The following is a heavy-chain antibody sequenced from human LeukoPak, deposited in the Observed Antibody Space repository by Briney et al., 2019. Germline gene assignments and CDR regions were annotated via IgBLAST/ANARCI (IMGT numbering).Heavy chain of an antibody. D-gene: IGHD3-10*01. J-gene: IGHJ4*02. CDR1: GGSISNY. Sequence: PSETLSLTCTVSGGSISNYWSWIRQPPGKGLEWIGYIYYSGSTNYNPSLKSRVTISVDTSKNQFSLKLSSVTTADTAVYNCARVDYYGSGSFDYWGQGTLVTVSS. V-gene: IGHV4-59*01. CDR2: IYYSGST. CDR3: ARVDYYGSGSFDY.